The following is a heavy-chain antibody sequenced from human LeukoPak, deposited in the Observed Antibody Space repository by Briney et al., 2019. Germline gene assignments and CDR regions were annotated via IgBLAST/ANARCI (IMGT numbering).Heavy chain of an antibody. Sequence: GRSLRLSCAASGFTFSSYAMHWVRQAPGKGLEWVAVISYDGSNKYYADSVKGRFTISRDNSKNTLYLQMNSLRAEDTAVYYCARAGGSSGYYYFQNYWGQGTLVTVSS. CDR2: ISYDGSNK. D-gene: IGHD3-22*01. CDR1: GFTFSSYA. J-gene: IGHJ4*02. CDR3: ARAGGSSGYYYFQNY. V-gene: IGHV3-30*04.